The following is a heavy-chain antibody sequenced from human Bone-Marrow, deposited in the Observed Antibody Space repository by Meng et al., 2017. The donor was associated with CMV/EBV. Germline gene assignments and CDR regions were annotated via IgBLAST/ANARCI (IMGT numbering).Heavy chain of an antibody. J-gene: IGHJ6*02. D-gene: IGHD3-10*01. V-gene: IGHV3-9*01. CDR2: ISWNSGSI. CDR1: GFTFDDYA. Sequence: GESLKISCAASGFTFDDYAMHWVRQAPGKGLEWVSGISWNSGSIGYADSVKGRFTISRDNAKNSLYLQMNSLRAEDTALYYCAKDMEGVYYYYGMDVWGQGTTVTVSS. CDR3: AKDMEGVYYYYGMDV.